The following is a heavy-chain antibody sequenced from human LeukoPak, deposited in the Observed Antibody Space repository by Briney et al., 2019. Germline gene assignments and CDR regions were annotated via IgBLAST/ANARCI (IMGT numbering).Heavy chain of an antibody. V-gene: IGHV1-2*02. J-gene: IGHJ4*02. D-gene: IGHD6-19*01. CDR1: GYTFTGYY. CDR2: INPNSGGT. Sequence: GASVKVSCKASGYTFTGYYMHWVRQAPGQGLEWMGWINPNSGGTNYAQKFQGRVTMTRDTSISTAYMELSRLRSDDTAVYYCARNGKPWLVTVLFDYWGQGTLVTVSS. CDR3: ARNGKPWLVTVLFDY.